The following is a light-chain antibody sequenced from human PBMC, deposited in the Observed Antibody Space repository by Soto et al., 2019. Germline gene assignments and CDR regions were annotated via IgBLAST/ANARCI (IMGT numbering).Light chain of an antibody. CDR1: SSNIGAGYD. CDR2: GNN. V-gene: IGLV1-40*01. J-gene: IGLJ2*01. CDR3: QSYDSSLSGVI. Sequence: QSVLTQPPSVSGAPGQRVTISCTGSSSNIGAGYDVQWYQQLPGTAPKLLIYGNNNRPSGVPDRFSGSKSGTSVSLAISGLQAEDEADYYCQSYDSSLSGVIFGGGTKLTVL.